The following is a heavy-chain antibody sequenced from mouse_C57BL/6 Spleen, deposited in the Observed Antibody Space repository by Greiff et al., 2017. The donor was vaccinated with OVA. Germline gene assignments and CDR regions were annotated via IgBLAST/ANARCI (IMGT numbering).Heavy chain of an antibody. J-gene: IGHJ4*01. CDR3: ARSRITTVVGGYAMDY. Sequence: VQLQQSGAELVKPGASVKISCKASGYAFSSYWMNWVKQRPGKGLEWIGQIYPGDGDTNYNGKFKGKATLTADKSSSTAYMQLSSLTSEDSAVYFCARSRITTVVGGYAMDYWGQGTSVTVSS. CDR2: IYPGDGDT. CDR1: GYAFSSYW. D-gene: IGHD1-1*01. V-gene: IGHV1-80*01.